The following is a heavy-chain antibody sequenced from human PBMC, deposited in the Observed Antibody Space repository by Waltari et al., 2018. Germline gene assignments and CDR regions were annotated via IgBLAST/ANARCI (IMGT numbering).Heavy chain of an antibody. Sequence: QVQLVQSGSELQKPGASVNVSCKASGYTFTTYPINWVRQAPGQGLEWMGWMSTNPGNPVNAEGFIGRFVLSLDPCVSTAYLQINSLRVEDTGVYYCARGPPDHATRNEYFHLWGQGTLVTVSS. CDR3: ARGPPDHATRNEYFHL. V-gene: IGHV7-4-1*02. CDR1: GYTFTTYP. CDR2: MSTNPGNP. J-gene: IGHJ1*01. D-gene: IGHD2-2*01.